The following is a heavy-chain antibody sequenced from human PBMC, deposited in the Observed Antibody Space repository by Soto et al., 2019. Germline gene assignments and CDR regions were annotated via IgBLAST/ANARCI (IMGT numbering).Heavy chain of an antibody. Sequence: QVQLVESGGGVVQPGRSLRLSCVTAGFTFRSFGMQWVRQAPGRGLEWLTVISYDGITKYSADSVKGRFTISRDDSKNTLYLQMNSLRADDTAVYYCAKEAGRNGTPYGSYFDYWGQGTPVTVSS. D-gene: IGHD1-1*01. CDR3: AKEAGRNGTPYGSYFDY. CDR1: GFTFRSFG. V-gene: IGHV3-30*18. J-gene: IGHJ4*02. CDR2: ISYDGITK.